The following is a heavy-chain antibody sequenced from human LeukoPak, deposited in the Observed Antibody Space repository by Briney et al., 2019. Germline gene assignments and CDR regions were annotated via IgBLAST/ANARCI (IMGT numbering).Heavy chain of an antibody. CDR3: ARDEGAAAGSLFDY. V-gene: IGHV4-34*01. Sequence: SETLSLTCAVYGGSFSGYYWSWIRQPPGKGLEWIGEINHSGSTNYNPSLKSRVTISVDTSKNQFSLKLSSVTAADTAVYYCARDEGAAAGSLFDYWGQGTLVTVSS. D-gene: IGHD6-13*01. CDR1: GGSFSGYY. J-gene: IGHJ4*02. CDR2: INHSGST.